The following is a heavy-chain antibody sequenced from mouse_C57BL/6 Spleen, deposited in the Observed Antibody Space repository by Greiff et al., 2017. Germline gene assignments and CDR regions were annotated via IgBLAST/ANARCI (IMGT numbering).Heavy chain of an antibody. V-gene: IGHV1-82*01. D-gene: IGHD2-3*01. CDR1: GYAFSSSW. Sequence: VQLQQSGPELVKPGASVKISCKASGYAFSSSWMNWVKQRPGTGLEWIGRFYPGDGDTNYNGKFKGKATLTADKSSSTAYMQLSSLTSEDSAVYFCAKEKRWLLPPYYAMDYWGQGTSVTVSS. CDR3: AKEKRWLLPPYYAMDY. J-gene: IGHJ4*01. CDR2: FYPGDGDT.